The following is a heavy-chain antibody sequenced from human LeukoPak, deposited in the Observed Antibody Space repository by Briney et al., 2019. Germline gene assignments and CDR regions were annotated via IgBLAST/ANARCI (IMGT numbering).Heavy chain of an antibody. CDR3: ARLRRSGYSYGRNFGDNWFDP. Sequence: SETLSFTSAVYGGSFSGYYWSWIRQPPGKGLEWIGEINHSGSTNYNPFLKSRVTISVDTSKNQFSLKRSSVAAADTAVYYCARLRRSGYSYGRNFGDNWFDPWGQGTLVTVSS. V-gene: IGHV4-34*01. J-gene: IGHJ5*02. CDR1: GGSFSGYY. D-gene: IGHD5-18*01. CDR2: INHSGST.